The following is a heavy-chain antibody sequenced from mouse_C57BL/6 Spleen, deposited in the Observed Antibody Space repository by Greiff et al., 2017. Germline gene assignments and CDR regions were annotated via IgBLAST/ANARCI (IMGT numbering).Heavy chain of an antibody. CDR3: ARAVLYDGYYVGYFDV. D-gene: IGHD2-3*01. V-gene: IGHV1-9*01. J-gene: IGHJ1*03. CDR1: GYTFTGYW. Sequence: QVQLQQSGAELMKPGASVKLSCKATGYTFTGYWIEWVKQRPGHGLEWIGEILPGSGSTNYNEKFKGKATFTADTSSNTAYMQLSSLTTEDSAIYYCARAVLYDGYYVGYFDVWGTGTTVTVSS. CDR2: ILPGSGST.